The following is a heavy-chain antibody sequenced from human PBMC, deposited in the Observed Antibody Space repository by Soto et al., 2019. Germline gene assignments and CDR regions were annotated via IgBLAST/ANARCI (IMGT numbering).Heavy chain of an antibody. CDR1: GYIFPDYA. D-gene: IGHD2-8*01. V-gene: IGHV1-3*01. CDR2: SNAANGIT. CDR3: ARAPSMIYSASGDYCYRSGLDV. J-gene: IGHJ6*02. Sequence: QVQLVQSGAEVKKPGASAKVSCKASGYIFPDYAIHWVRQAPGQRLEWMGWSNAANGITKYSQKFKGRVTFTMATSASTAYMEVTQLTSADSAVYFLARAPSMIYSASGDYCYRSGLDVWGQGNTVTVSS.